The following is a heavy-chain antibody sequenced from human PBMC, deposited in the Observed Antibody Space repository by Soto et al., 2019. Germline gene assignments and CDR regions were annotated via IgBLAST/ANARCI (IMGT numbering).Heavy chain of an antibody. CDR2: IKSKNDGGTT. D-gene: IGHD6-19*01. Sequence: EVQLVESGGGLVKPWGSIRLSCAASGFTFSNVWMNWVRQAPGKGLEGVGRIKSKNDGGTTDYAAPVKGRFTISRDDSKNTLYLQMNSLKTEDTAVYYCTPLALKYSSGWYEFSDWGQGTLVTVSS. J-gene: IGHJ4*02. CDR1: GFTFSNVW. V-gene: IGHV3-15*07. CDR3: TPLALKYSSGWYEFSD.